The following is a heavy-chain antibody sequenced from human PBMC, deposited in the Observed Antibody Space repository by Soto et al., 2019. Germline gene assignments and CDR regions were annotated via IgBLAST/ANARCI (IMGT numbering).Heavy chain of an antibody. Sequence: QITLKESGPTLVKPTQTLTLTCTFYGFSLSTSGVGVGWIRQPPGKALECLAIIYWDDDTRYSPTLKNRLTITEDTSKNQVVLTMTNLDPVDTATYYCAHSRNGGWGYFQHWGQGTLVTVSS. D-gene: IGHD6-19*01. J-gene: IGHJ1*01. CDR1: GFSLSTSGVG. V-gene: IGHV2-5*02. CDR2: IYWDDDT. CDR3: AHSRNGGWGYFQH.